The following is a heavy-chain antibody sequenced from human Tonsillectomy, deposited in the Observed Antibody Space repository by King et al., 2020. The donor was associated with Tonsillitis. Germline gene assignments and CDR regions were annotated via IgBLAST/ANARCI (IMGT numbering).Heavy chain of an antibody. CDR3: ARDPQDEYVVGRERPGDD. CDR1: GYSISSGYY. V-gene: IGHV4-38-2*02. J-gene: IGHJ4*02. Sequence: VQLPESGPGLVKPSETLSLTCAVSGYSISSGYYWGWIRPPPGKGLEWIGSIYHSGSTYYNPSLKSRVTISVDTSKNQFSLKLSSVTAADTAVYYCARDPQDEYVVGRERPGDDWGQGTRVT. D-gene: IGHD3-16*01. CDR2: IYHSGST.